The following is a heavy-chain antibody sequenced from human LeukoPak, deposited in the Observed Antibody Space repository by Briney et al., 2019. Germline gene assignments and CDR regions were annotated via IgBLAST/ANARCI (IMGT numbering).Heavy chain of an antibody. CDR1: GYTFTSYY. D-gene: IGHD2-2*02. V-gene: IGHV1-46*01. J-gene: IGHJ4*02. Sequence: ASVTVSCKASGYTFTSYYMHWVRQAPGQGLEWMGLINPSGGSTSYAQKFQGRVTMTRDTSTSTVYMELSSLRSEDTSVYYCAREGYCSSTSCYTLDYWGQGTLVTVSS. CDR3: AREGYCSSTSCYTLDY. CDR2: INPSGGST.